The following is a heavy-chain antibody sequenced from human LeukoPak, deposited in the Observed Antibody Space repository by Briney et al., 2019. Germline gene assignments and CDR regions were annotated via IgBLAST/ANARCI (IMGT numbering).Heavy chain of an antibody. CDR1: GFAFSSYE. V-gene: IGHV3-48*03. CDR2: ISSGSTNI. J-gene: IGHJ3*02. D-gene: IGHD4-17*01. Sequence: PGGSLRLSCAASGFAFSSYEMNWVRQAPGRGLEWVSYISSGSTNIYYKYSVKGRFIVSRDNAKNSLYLHMASLRAEDTAVYYCVRNDGDNAFDIWGQGTMVIVSS. CDR3: VRNDGDNAFDI.